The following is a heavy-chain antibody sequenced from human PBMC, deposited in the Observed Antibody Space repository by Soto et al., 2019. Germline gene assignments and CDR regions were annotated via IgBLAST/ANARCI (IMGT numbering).Heavy chain of an antibody. CDR1: GFTFSTHA. D-gene: IGHD6-13*01. CDR2: VSFDGSNK. Sequence: GGSLRLSCAASGFTFSTHAMHWVRQAPGKGLECVAIVSFDGSNKYYADSVKGRFTISRDNSKNTLYLQMSGLTPEDTAFYYCARDQTGITTAGGGRIDHWGQGTLVTVSS. V-gene: IGHV3-30-3*01. J-gene: IGHJ4*02. CDR3: ARDQTGITTAGGGRIDH.